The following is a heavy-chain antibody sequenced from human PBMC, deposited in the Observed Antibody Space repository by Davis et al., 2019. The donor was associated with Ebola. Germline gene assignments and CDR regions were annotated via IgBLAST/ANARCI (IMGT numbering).Heavy chain of an antibody. CDR1: GDSISSSRFY. Sequence: MPSETLSLTCTVSGDSISSSRFYWAWIRQPPGKGLEYIGSIYSSRTSYYNPSLRSRVTISVDTSKNQVFLKLTSMTAADTAIYYCARGWDGDYQFDYWGQGTLVTVSS. CDR3: ARGWDGDYQFDY. V-gene: IGHV4-39*02. D-gene: IGHD4-17*01. J-gene: IGHJ4*01. CDR2: IYSSRTS.